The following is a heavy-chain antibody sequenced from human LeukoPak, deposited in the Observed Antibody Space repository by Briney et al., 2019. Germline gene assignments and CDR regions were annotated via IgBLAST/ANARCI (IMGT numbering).Heavy chain of an antibody. D-gene: IGHD5-24*01. CDR1: GFTFSSYW. CDR3: VGGGRVSWLTYFDY. V-gene: IGHV3-74*01. CDR2: IKSDGSST. J-gene: IGHJ4*02. Sequence: GGSLRLSCAASGFTFSSYWMHWVRQAPGTGLVWVSRIKSDGSSTSYADSVKGRFTISRDNAKNTLYLQMNSLTAEDTAVYYCVGGGRVSWLTYFDYWGQGSLVTVYS.